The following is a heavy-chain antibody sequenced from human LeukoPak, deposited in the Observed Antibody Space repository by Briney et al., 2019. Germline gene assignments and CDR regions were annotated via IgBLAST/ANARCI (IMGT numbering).Heavy chain of an antibody. J-gene: IGHJ3*01. V-gene: IGHV3-21*01. CDR3: AKDESRVRGIIRDAFDL. Sequence: GGSLRLFCAASGFNFTIYSMNWVRQAPGKGLEWVSSISSASAYIDYADSVKGRFTISRDNAKNSLYLQMNSLRAEDSALYYCAKDESRVRGIIRDAFDLWGQGTMVSVSS. CDR2: ISSASAYI. D-gene: IGHD3-10*01. CDR1: GFNFTIYS.